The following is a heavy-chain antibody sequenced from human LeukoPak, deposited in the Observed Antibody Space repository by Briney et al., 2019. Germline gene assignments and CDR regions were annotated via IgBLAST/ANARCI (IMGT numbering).Heavy chain of an antibody. CDR1: GGSISSYY. D-gene: IGHD3-22*01. J-gene: IGHJ4*02. Sequence: PSETLSLTCTVSGGSISSYYWGWIRQPPGKGLEWIGYIYYSGSTNYNPSLKSRITISVDTSKNQFSLKLNSVTAADTAVYYCARVVRGYYDSNGAYYFDYWGQGTLVTVSS. V-gene: IGHV4-59*01. CDR3: ARVVRGYYDSNGAYYFDY. CDR2: IYYSGST.